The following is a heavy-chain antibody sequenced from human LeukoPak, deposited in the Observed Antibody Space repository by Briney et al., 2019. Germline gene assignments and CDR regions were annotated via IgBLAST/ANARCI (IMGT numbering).Heavy chain of an antibody. D-gene: IGHD1/OR15-1a*01. CDR3: ASGEDWINAA. CDR2: IIPIFGTA. V-gene: IGHV1-69*06. CDR1: GGTFSSYA. Sequence: ASVKVSCKASGGTFSSYAISWVRQAPGQGLEWMGGIIPIFGTANYAQKFQGRVTITADKSTSTAYMELSSLRSEDTAVSYCASGEDWINAAWGQGTLVTVSS. J-gene: IGHJ5*02.